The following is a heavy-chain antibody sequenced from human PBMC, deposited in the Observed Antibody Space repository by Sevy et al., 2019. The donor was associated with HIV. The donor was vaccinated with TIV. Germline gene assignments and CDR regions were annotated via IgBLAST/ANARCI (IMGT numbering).Heavy chain of an antibody. V-gene: IGHV3-21*01. Sequence: GGSLRLSCAASGFTVSSVYMSWVRQAPGKGLEWVSSISSSSNYIYYADSVKGRFTISRDNAKNSLYLQMSSLRAEDTAVYYCARVGCSITSCPVHDAFDIWGQGTMVTVSS. CDR3: ARVGCSITSCPVHDAFDI. CDR2: ISSSSNYI. J-gene: IGHJ3*02. CDR1: GFTVSSVY. D-gene: IGHD2-2*01.